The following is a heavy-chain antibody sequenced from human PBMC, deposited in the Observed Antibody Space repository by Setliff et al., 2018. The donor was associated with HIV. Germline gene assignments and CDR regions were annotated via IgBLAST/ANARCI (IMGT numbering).Heavy chain of an antibody. V-gene: IGHV1-69*13. Sequence: SVKVSCKSSGDTFTGYTITWVRQAPGQGLEWMGGIIPSLGTANYAQRFQGRVTFTADASTSTVYMELSSLRSEDTGMYYCARDAGYSGSAWDYWGQGTLVTVSS. D-gene: IGHD5-12*01. CDR1: GDTFTGYT. CDR3: ARDAGYSGSAWDY. CDR2: IIPSLGTA. J-gene: IGHJ4*02.